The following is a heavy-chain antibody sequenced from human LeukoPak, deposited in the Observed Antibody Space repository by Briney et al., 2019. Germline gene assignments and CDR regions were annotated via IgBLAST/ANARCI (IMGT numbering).Heavy chain of an antibody. CDR3: ASLAYCGGDCYSRWFDP. Sequence: PSETLSLTCAVYGGSFSGYYWSWIRQPPGKGLEWIGEINHSGSTNYNPSLKSRVTISVDTSKNQFSLKLSSVTAADTAVHYCASLAYCGGDCYSRWFDPWGQGTLVTVSS. CDR2: INHSGST. V-gene: IGHV4-34*01. J-gene: IGHJ5*02. CDR1: GGSFSGYY. D-gene: IGHD2-21*02.